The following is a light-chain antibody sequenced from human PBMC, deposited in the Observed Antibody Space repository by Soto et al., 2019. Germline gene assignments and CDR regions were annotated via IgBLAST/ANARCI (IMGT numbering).Light chain of an antibody. CDR1: SSNIGSYS. J-gene: IGLJ2*01. Sequence: QSVLTQPPSVSAAPGQKVTISCSGSSSNIGSYSVSWYQQLPGTAPKLLIYENYERPSGIPDRFSGYKSGTSATLGITGLQTGDEAEYYCGAWDGSLTGGVFGGGTKLTVL. CDR2: ENY. V-gene: IGLV1-51*02. CDR3: GAWDGSLTGGV.